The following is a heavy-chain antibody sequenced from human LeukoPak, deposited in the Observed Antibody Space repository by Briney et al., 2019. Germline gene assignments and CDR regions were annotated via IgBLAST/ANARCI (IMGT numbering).Heavy chain of an antibody. CDR2: IYPGDSQT. J-gene: IGHJ3*02. CDR1: GYSFSMYW. D-gene: IGHD3-3*01. CDR3: GRIRGYDFWSRGAFDI. V-gene: IGHV5-51*01. Sequence: GESLKISCKGSGYSFSMYWTGWVRQVPGKGLEWMGIIYPGDSQTAYSPSFQGQVTISADKSINTAYLQWRSLEASDTAICYCGRIRGYDFWSRGAFDIWGQGTMVTVSS.